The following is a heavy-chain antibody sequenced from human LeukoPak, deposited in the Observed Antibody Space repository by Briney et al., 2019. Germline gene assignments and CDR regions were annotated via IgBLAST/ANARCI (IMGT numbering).Heavy chain of an antibody. CDR3: ARQYGQQPDYFDY. J-gene: IGHJ4*02. V-gene: IGHV4-4*09. Sequence: SGTLSLPCTVSGGSIRRYYWSWIRQPPGKGLDWIGYIYTSGSTNYNPPLKSRVTISVDTPKNQFSLKLSSVTAADRAVYYCARQYGQQPDYFDYWGQGTLVTVSS. D-gene: IGHD6-13*01. CDR2: IYTSGST. CDR1: GGSIRRYY.